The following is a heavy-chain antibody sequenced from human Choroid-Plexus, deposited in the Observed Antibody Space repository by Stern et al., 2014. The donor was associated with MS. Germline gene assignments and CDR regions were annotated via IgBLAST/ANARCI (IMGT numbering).Heavy chain of an antibody. J-gene: IGHJ5*02. D-gene: IGHD2/OR15-2a*01. CDR3: AKDRQYLTYFFDH. CDR1: GFTFGSCA. Sequence: VQLVESGGGVVQPGRPLRLSCVASGFTFGSCAMHWVRQAPGKGLEWVAGGSYDGSNKYYEDSVKGLFTISRDNSQNSLYMQMSSLRPEDTAVYYCAKDRQYLTYFFDHWGHGSLVTVSS. V-gene: IGHV3-30*18. CDR2: GSYDGSNK.